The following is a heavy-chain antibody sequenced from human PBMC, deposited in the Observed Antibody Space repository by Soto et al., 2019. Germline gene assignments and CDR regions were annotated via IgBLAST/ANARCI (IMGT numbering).Heavy chain of an antibody. D-gene: IGHD1-1*01. CDR1: GGSVNSGNYY. CDR2: MSHSGGT. V-gene: IGHV4-34*01. Sequence: QVQLQQWGAGLLKPSETLSLTCAVFGGSVNSGNYYWSWIRQPPGKGLEWIGEMSHSGGTHFNPSLKGRVTISVDTSKHQFSLKMSSVTAADTALYYCARVERGTATTVVDAFDIWGPGTMVTVSS. J-gene: IGHJ3*02. CDR3: ARVERGTATTVVDAFDI.